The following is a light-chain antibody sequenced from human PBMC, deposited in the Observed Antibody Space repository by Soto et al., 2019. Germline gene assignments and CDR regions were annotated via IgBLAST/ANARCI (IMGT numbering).Light chain of an antibody. CDR2: ANN. Sequence: QPVLTQPPSVSGAPGQRVTISCTGSNSDIGAGYDVHWYQQLPGTAPKLVIYANNNRPSGVPDRFSASKSGTSASLAITGLQADDEADYYCQSYDSSLRGVFGTGTKFTVL. CDR3: QSYDSSLRGV. CDR1: NSDIGAGYD. V-gene: IGLV1-40*01. J-gene: IGLJ1*01.